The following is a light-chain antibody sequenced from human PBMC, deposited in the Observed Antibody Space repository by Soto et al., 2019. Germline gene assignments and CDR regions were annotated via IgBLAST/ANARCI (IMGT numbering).Light chain of an antibody. Sequence: QSALTQPASVYGSPEHSITISCTRTSSDVGGYNYVSWYQQHPGKAPKLMIYEVSNRPSGVSNRFSGSKSGNTASLTISGLQAEDEADYYCSSYTSSSTRVFGGGTKVTVL. CDR3: SSYTSSSTRV. CDR1: SSDVGGYNY. CDR2: EVS. V-gene: IGLV2-14*01. J-gene: IGLJ3*02.